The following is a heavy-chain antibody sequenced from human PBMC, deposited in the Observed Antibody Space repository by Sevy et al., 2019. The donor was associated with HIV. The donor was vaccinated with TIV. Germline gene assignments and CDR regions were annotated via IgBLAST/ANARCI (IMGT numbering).Heavy chain of an antibody. J-gene: IGHJ6*02. Sequence: GGSLRLSCAASGFTFSSYAMHWVRQAPGKGLEWVAVISYDGSNKYYADSVKGRFTISRDNSKNTLDLQMNSLRAEDTAVYYCARGGDYYDFWSGSGSDYYGMDVWGQGTTVTVSS. CDR3: ARGGDYYDFWSGSGSDYYGMDV. CDR1: GFTFSSYA. D-gene: IGHD3-3*01. CDR2: ISYDGSNK. V-gene: IGHV3-30*04.